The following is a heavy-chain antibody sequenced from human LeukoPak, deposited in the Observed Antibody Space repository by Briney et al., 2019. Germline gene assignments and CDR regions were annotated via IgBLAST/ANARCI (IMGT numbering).Heavy chain of an antibody. CDR2: INPSGGST. Sequence: ASVKVSCKASGYTFTSYYMHWVRQAPGHGLEWMGIINPSGGSTSYAQKFQGRVTMTRDTSTSTVYMELSSLRSEDTAVYYCARGGQRVWFGEYNDYWGQGTLVTVSS. J-gene: IGHJ4*02. CDR3: ARGGQRVWFGEYNDY. D-gene: IGHD3-10*01. V-gene: IGHV1-46*01. CDR1: GYTFTSYY.